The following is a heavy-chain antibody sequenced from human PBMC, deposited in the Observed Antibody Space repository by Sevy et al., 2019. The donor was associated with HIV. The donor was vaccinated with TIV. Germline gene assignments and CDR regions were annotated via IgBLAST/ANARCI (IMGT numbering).Heavy chain of an antibody. CDR1: GFDFSSHW. V-gene: IGHV3-74*01. J-gene: IGHJ4*02. CDR2: MNTDGSST. Sequence: GESLKISCEASGFDFSSHWMQWVRQAPGKGLVWVSRMNTDGSSTNYADSVKGRFTIPREKAKNTLYLEMNNLRDEETALYYCATPRFDFWGPGTLVTVSS. CDR3: ATPRFDF.